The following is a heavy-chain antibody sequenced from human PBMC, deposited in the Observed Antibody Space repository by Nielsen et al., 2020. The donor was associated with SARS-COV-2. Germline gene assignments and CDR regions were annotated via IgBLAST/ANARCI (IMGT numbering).Heavy chain of an antibody. Sequence: SATLSLTCEVSGGSFTGYFRSWIRQPPGGGLEWIGDIDHIGTTYYNPSLKSRVSISVDTSKNQFSLHLTSVTAADTAVYYCTRGLGYYDPRVYFQHWGQGTLVTVSS. CDR1: GGSFTGYF. J-gene: IGHJ1*01. V-gene: IGHV4-34*01. D-gene: IGHD3-22*01. CDR2: IDHIGTT. CDR3: TRGLGYYDPRVYFQH.